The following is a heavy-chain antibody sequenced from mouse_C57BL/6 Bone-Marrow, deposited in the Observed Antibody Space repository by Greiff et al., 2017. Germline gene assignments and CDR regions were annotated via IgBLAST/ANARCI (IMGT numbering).Heavy chain of an antibody. CDR1: GYTFTDYE. CDR3: TRYGYGLFDY. Sequence: QVQLQQSGAELVRPGASVTLSCKASGYTFTDYEMHWVKQTPVHGLEWIGAIDPETGGTAYNQKFKGKARLTADKSSSTAYMELRSLTSEDSAFYYCTRYGYGLFDYWGQGTTLTVSS. CDR2: IDPETGGT. D-gene: IGHD2-2*01. V-gene: IGHV1-15*01. J-gene: IGHJ2*01.